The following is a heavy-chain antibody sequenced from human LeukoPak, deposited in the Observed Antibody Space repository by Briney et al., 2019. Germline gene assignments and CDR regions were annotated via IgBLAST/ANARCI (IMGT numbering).Heavy chain of an antibody. CDR3: ARARVRYGDYFPGSPRHGDYMDV. CDR1: GGSISSSSYY. V-gene: IGHV4-39*07. CDR2: INHSGST. J-gene: IGHJ6*03. Sequence: PSETLSLTCTVSGGSISSSSYYWSWIRQPPGKGLEWIGEINHSGSTNYNPSLKSRVTISVDTSKNQFSLKLSSVTAADTAVYYCARARVRYGDYFPGSPRHGDYMDVWGKGTTVTISS. D-gene: IGHD4-17*01.